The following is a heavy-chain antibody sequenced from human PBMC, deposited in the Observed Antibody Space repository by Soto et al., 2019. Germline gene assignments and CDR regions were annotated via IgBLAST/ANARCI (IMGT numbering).Heavy chain of an antibody. Sequence: GGSLRLSCAASGFTFSRYAMSWVRQAPGKGLEWVSAISDSGGSTYYADSVKGRFTISRDNSKNTLYLQMNSLRAEDTAVYYCAKDPRLVVEGFDYWGRGTLVTVSS. CDR2: ISDSGGST. D-gene: IGHD6-19*01. CDR3: AKDPRLVVEGFDY. CDR1: GFTFSRYA. J-gene: IGHJ4*02. V-gene: IGHV3-23*01.